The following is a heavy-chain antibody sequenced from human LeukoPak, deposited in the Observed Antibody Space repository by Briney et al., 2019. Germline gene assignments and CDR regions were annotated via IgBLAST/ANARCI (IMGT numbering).Heavy chain of an antibody. D-gene: IGHD3-22*01. CDR3: ARVGPPYSSGYYWGPNYYYYMDV. Sequence: GASVKVSCKASGYTFTSYGISWVRQAPGQGLEWMGWISAYNGNTNYAQKLQGRVTMTTDTSTSTAYMELRSLRSDDTAVYYCARVGPPYSSGYYWGPNYYYYMDVWGKGTTVTVSS. CDR1: GYTFTSYG. CDR2: ISAYNGNT. J-gene: IGHJ6*03. V-gene: IGHV1-18*01.